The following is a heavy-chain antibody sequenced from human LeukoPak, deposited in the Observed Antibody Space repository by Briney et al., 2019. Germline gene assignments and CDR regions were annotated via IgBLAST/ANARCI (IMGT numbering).Heavy chain of an antibody. V-gene: IGHV3-15*01. CDR3: TTYGYSYAKGAFDI. J-gene: IGHJ3*02. D-gene: IGHD5-18*01. Sequence: PGGSLRLSCAASGFSLSNAWMSWVRQAPGKGLEWGGRIKSKTDGGTTDYAAHVKGRFTISRDDSKNTLYLQMNSLKTEDTAVYYCTTYGYSYAKGAFDIWGQGTMVSVSS. CDR2: IKSKTDGGTT. CDR1: GFSLSNAW.